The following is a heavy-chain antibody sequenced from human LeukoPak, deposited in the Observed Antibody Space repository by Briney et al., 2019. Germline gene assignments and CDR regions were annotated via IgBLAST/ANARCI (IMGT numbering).Heavy chain of an antibody. CDR3: ARIITIFGVVTTDYYYYMDV. V-gene: IGHV4-39*07. D-gene: IGHD3-3*01. Sequence: PSETLSLTCTVSGGSISSSSYYWGWLRQPPGTGLEWIGRIYYSGSTYYNPSLKSRVTISVDTSKNQFSLKLSSVTAADTAVYYCARIITIFGVVTTDYYYYMDVWGKGTTVTVSS. CDR2: IYYSGST. CDR1: GGSISSSSYY. J-gene: IGHJ6*03.